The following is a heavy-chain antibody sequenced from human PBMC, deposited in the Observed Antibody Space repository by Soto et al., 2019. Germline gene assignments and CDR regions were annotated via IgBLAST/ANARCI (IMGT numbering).Heavy chain of an antibody. CDR1: GGTFSSYA. CDR3: ERDSVGYCSGGSCYSEIVEDY. CDR2: IIPIFGTA. D-gene: IGHD2-15*01. V-gene: IGHV1-69*12. J-gene: IGHJ4*02. Sequence: QVQLVQSGAEVKKPGSSVKVSCNASGGTFSSYAISWVRQAPGQGLEWMGGIIPIFGTANYAQKFQGRVTNTADESTSTAYMELSSLRYEDTAVYYCERDSVGYCSGGSCYSEIVEDYWGQGTLVTVSS.